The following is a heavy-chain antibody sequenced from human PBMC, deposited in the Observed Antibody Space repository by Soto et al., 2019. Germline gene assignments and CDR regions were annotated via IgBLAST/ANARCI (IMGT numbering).Heavy chain of an antibody. CDR3: ARSNSGSYYQEIDY. V-gene: IGHV3-30-3*01. Sequence: QVQLVESGGGVVQPGRSLRLSCAASGFTFSSYAMHWVRQAPGKGLEWVAVISYDGSNKYYGDSVKGRFTISRDNSKNTLYLQMNSLRAEDTAVYYCARSNSGSYYQEIDYWGQGTLVTVSS. CDR1: GFTFSSYA. CDR2: ISYDGSNK. J-gene: IGHJ4*02. D-gene: IGHD1-26*01.